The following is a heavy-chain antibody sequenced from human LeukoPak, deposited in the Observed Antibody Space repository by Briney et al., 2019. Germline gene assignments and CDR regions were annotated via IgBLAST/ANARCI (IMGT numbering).Heavy chain of an antibody. Sequence: SETLSLTCTVSGGSVSSGTHYWSWNRQPPGKGLEWIGYIYYTGSTNYNPSLKSRVSMSIDTSKNQFSLKLTSVTAADTAVYYCASAPNVDFYDYWGQGTLVTVSS. CDR2: IYYTGST. J-gene: IGHJ4*02. V-gene: IGHV4-61*01. CDR3: ASAPNVDFYDY. CDR1: GGSVSSGTHY.